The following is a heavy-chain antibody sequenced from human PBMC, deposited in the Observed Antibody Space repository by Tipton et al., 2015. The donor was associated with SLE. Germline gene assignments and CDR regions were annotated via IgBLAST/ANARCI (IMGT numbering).Heavy chain of an antibody. CDR3: ARGWKAVAGIDY. CDR2: IYYSGST. Sequence: TLSLTCTVSGGSISSYYWNWIRQPPGKGLEWIGYIYYSGSTNYNPSLKSRVTISVDTSKNQFSLKLSSVTAADTAVYYCARGWKAVAGIDYWGQGTLVTVSS. D-gene: IGHD6-19*01. V-gene: IGHV4-59*01. CDR1: GGSISSYY. J-gene: IGHJ4*02.